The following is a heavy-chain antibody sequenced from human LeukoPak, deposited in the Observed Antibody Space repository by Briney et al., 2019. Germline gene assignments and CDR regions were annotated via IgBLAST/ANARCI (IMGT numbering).Heavy chain of an antibody. Sequence: ASVKVSCKASGYTFTGYYMHWVRQAPGQGLEWKGRINPNSGGTNYAQKFQGRVTMTRDTSISTAYMELSRLRSDDTAVYYCASSTFPLTTYYYDSSGYLDYFDYWGQGTLVTVSS. CDR1: GYTFTGYY. CDR2: INPNSGGT. J-gene: IGHJ4*02. D-gene: IGHD3-22*01. V-gene: IGHV1-2*06. CDR3: ASSTFPLTTYYYDSSGYLDYFDY.